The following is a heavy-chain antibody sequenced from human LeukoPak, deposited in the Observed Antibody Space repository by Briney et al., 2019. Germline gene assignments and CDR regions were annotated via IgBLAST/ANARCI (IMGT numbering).Heavy chain of an antibody. CDR3: ARVSYYDFWSGYYRPYYYSMDV. V-gene: IGHV1-8*01. CDR2: MNSNSGNT. Sequence: ASVNVSCKASGYTFTSYDINWVRQATGQGLEWMGWMNSNSGNTGYAQKFQGRVTMTRNTSISTAYMELSSLRSEDTAVYYCARVSYYDFWSGYYRPYYYSMDVWGQGTTVTVSS. D-gene: IGHD3-3*01. CDR1: GYTFTSYD. J-gene: IGHJ6*02.